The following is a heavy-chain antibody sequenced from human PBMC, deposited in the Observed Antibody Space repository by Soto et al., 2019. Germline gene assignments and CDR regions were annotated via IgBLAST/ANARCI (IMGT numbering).Heavy chain of an antibody. Sequence: GGSLRLSCAASGFTFSSYSMSWVRQAPGKRLEWVSSITSSSDYVYYADSVKGRFTISRDNAKNSLYLQMNSLRAEDTAVYYCARVAYFDSSGYSVWGQGTLVVVSS. CDR1: GFTFSSYS. V-gene: IGHV3-21*01. J-gene: IGHJ1*01. CDR2: ITSSSDYV. D-gene: IGHD3-22*01. CDR3: ARVAYFDSSGYSV.